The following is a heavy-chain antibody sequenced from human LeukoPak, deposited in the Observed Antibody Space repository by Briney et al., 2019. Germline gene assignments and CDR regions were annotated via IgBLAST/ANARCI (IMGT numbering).Heavy chain of an antibody. CDR1: GGSFSGYY. CDR2: IYYSGST. J-gene: IGHJ6*03. Sequence: SETLSLTCAVYGGSFSGYYWSWIRQPPGKGLEWIGYIYYSGSTNYNPSLKSRVTISVDTSKNQFSLKLSSVTAADTAVYYCARGGSSWYGGYYYYMDVWGKGTTVTISS. D-gene: IGHD6-13*01. CDR3: ARGGSSWYGGYYYYMDV. V-gene: IGHV4-59*01.